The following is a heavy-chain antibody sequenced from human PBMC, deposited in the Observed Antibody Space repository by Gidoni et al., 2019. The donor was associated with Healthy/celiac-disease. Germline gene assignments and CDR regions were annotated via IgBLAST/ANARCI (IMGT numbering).Heavy chain of an antibody. V-gene: IGHV3-23*01. Sequence: EVQLLESGGGLVQPGGSLRLSCAASGFTFSSYAMSGVRQAPGKGLEWVSAISGGGGSTYYADSVKGRFTISRDNSKNTLYLQMNSLRAEDTAVYYCAKGTMVRDPFDYWGQGTLVTVSS. J-gene: IGHJ4*02. CDR3: AKGTMVRDPFDY. CDR1: GFTFSSYA. CDR2: ISGGGGST. D-gene: IGHD3-10*01.